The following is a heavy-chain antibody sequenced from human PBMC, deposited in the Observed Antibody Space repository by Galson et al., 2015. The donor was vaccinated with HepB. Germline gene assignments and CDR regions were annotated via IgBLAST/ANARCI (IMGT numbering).Heavy chain of an antibody. CDR2: IYWDDDK. V-gene: IGHV2-5*02. J-gene: IGHJ5*02. CDR1: GFSLTTIGVG. Sequence: PALVKPTQTLTLTCTFSGFSLTTIGVGVGWIRQPPGKALEWLALIYWDDDKRYSPSLKSRLTITKDNSKKQVVLTMTNMDPVDTATYYCVHRPRNIAVAGEDWFDPWGQGTLVTVSS. D-gene: IGHD6-19*01. CDR3: VHRPRNIAVAGEDWFDP.